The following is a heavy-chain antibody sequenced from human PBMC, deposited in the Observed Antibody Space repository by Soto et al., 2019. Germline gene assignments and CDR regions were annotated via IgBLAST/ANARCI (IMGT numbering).Heavy chain of an antibody. CDR1: GGSISSGDYY. CDR3: ARGWMKYHYDSSGYYDAFDV. CDR2: IYDSGST. V-gene: IGHV4-30-4*01. Sequence: SETLSLTCTVSGGSISSGDYYWSWIRQPPGKGLEWIGYIYDSGSTYYNPSLKSRVTRSVDTAKNQFSLKLSPVTAADTAVEYCARGWMKYHYDSSGYYDAFDVWGQGTMVTVSS. J-gene: IGHJ3*01. D-gene: IGHD3-22*01.